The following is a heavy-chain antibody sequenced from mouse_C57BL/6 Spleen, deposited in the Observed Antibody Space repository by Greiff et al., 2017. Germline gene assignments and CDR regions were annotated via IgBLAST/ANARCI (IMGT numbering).Heavy chain of an antibody. CDR1: GFTFSSYG. J-gene: IGHJ2*01. V-gene: IGHV5-6*01. Sequence: VQLKESGGDLVKPGGSLKLSCAASGFTFSSYGMSWVRQTPDKRLEWVATISSGGSYTYYPDSVKGRFTISRDNAKNTLYLQMSSLESEDTAMYYCASQNYSNYERTFDYWGQGTTLTVSS. CDR2: ISSGGSYT. D-gene: IGHD2-5*01. CDR3: ASQNYSNYERTFDY.